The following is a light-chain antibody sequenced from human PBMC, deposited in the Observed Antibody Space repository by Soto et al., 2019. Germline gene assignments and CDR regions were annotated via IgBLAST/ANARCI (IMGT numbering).Light chain of an antibody. CDR2: DAS. V-gene: IGKV3-11*01. CDR1: RGMDTY. J-gene: IGKJ4*01. Sequence: EIVLTQSPATLSLSPGERATLSCRASRGMDTYLAWYQQKRGQAPRLLIYDASNRTTGIPARFSGGGSGTDFTLSISSLETDDFAVYYCQQRSSWPLTFGGGTKVEIK. CDR3: QQRSSWPLT.